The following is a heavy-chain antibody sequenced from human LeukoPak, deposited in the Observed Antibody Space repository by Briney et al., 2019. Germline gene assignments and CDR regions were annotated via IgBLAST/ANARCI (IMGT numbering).Heavy chain of an antibody. J-gene: IGHJ4*02. D-gene: IGHD6-19*01. CDR3: ARDRQWLVFDY. V-gene: IGHV1-46*01. CDR1: GYTFTSYY. CDR2: TNPSGGST. Sequence: ASVKVSCKASGYTFTSYYMHWVRQAPGQGLEWMGITNPSGGSTSYAQKFQGRVTMTRDTSTSTVYMELSSLRSEDTAVYYCARDRQWLVFDYWGQGTLVTVSS.